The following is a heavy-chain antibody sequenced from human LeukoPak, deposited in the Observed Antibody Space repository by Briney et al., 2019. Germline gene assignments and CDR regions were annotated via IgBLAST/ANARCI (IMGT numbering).Heavy chain of an antibody. J-gene: IGHJ3*02. Sequence: GASVKVSCKASGYTFTDYYMHWVRQAPGQGLEWMGWINGGNGNTKYSQEFQGRVTITRDTSASTAYMELSRLRSDDMAVYYCARDGRVAFDIWGQGTMVTVSS. V-gene: IGHV1-3*03. CDR3: ARDGRVAFDI. D-gene: IGHD2-15*01. CDR1: GYTFTDYY. CDR2: INGGNGNT.